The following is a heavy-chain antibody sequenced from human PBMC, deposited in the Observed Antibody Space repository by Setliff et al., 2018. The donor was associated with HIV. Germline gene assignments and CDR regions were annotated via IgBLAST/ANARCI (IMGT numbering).Heavy chain of an antibody. CDR1: GGTFSSYA. D-gene: IGHD1-20*01. J-gene: IGHJ6*02. CDR2: IIPMLDIA. V-gene: IGHV1-69*10. CDR3: ARDQRAYNWNDAVFYYYGLDV. Sequence: ASVKVSCKASGGTFSSYAISWVRQAPGKGLEWMGGIIPMLDIANYAQKFQGRVTITADESTSTAYMELSSLRSEDTAVYYCARDQRAYNWNDAVFYYYGLDVWGQGTTVTAP.